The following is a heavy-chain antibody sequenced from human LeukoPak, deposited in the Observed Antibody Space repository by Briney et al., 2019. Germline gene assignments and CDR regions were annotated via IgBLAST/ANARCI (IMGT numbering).Heavy chain of an antibody. V-gene: IGHV4-59*08. D-gene: IGHD3-16*02. CDR3: ARGYNFEGELSFDY. J-gene: IGHJ4*02. CDR2: IYYSGST. Sequence: SETLSLTCTVSGGSISSYYWSWIRQPPGKGLEWIGYIYYSGSTNYNPSLKSRVTISVDTSKNQFSLKLSSVTAADTAVYYCARGYNFEGELSFDYWGQGTLVTVSS. CDR1: GGSISSYY.